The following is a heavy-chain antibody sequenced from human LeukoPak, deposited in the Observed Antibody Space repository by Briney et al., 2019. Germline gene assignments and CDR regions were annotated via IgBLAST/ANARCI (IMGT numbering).Heavy chain of an antibody. CDR3: ARVGGLRDGHNLAY. V-gene: IGHV3-21*01. CDR2: ISSSSSYI. D-gene: IGHD5-24*01. J-gene: IGHJ4*02. CDR1: GFTFSSYS. Sequence: PGGSLRLSCAASGFTFSSYSMNWVRQAPGKGLEWVSSISSSSSYIYYADSVKGRFTISGDNAKNSLYLQMNSLRAEDTAVYYCARVGGLRDGHNLAYWGQGTLVTVSS.